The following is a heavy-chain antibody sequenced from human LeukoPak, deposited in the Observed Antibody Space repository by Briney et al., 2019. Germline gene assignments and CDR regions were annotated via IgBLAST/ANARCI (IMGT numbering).Heavy chain of an antibody. V-gene: IGHV1-8*01. CDR2: MNPNSGNT. Sequence: ASVKVSCKASGYTFTSYDINWVRQATRQGLEWMGWMNPNSGNTGYAQKFQGRVTMTRNTSISTAYMELSSLRSEDTAVYYCARFVGAARPEYMDVWGKGTTVTVSS. J-gene: IGHJ6*03. D-gene: IGHD6-6*01. CDR1: GYTFTSYD. CDR3: ARFVGAARPEYMDV.